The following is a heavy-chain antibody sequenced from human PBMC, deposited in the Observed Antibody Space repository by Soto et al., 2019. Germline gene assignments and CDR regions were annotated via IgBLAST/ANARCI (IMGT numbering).Heavy chain of an antibody. CDR1: GFTFSRYG. D-gene: IGHD6-19*01. J-gene: IGHJ4*02. V-gene: IGHV3-30*18. CDR2: ISHDGSTQ. Sequence: QVQLVESGGGVVQPGKSLRLSCAASGFTFSRYGMHWVRQAPGKGLEWVAVISHDGSTQYYADSVRGRFTFSRDNSKNTLYLQMNSLRAEDTAVYYCVKDEIAVGGTFDYWGQGTLVTVSS. CDR3: VKDEIAVGGTFDY.